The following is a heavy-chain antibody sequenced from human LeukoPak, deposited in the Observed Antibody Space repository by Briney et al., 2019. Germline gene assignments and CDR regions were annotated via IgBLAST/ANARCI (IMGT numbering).Heavy chain of an antibody. V-gene: IGHV3-23*01. CDR3: AKDPPRGFYDFFFFESDY. D-gene: IGHD3-3*01. J-gene: IGHJ4*02. Sequence: PGGSLRLSCEASGFTFISYAMRWVRQAPGTGLEWVSVISGSGGTTYYADSVKGRFTISRDNSKNTLYLQMNSLRAEDTAVYYRAKDPPRGFYDFFFFESDYWGQGTLVTVSS. CDR2: ISGSGGTT. CDR1: GFTFISYA.